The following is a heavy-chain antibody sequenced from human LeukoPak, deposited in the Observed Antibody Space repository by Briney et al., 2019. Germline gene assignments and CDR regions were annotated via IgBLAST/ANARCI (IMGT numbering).Heavy chain of an antibody. CDR1: GVSISPYF. J-gene: IGHJ5*02. V-gene: IGHV4-59*01. Sequence: PSETLSLTCTVSGVSISPYFWSWLRQPPGKGLEWIGYISYSGSTNYNPSLKSRVTISVDTSKNQFSLQLSSVTAADTAVYYCARDDYRGVTNFDPWGQGTLVTVSS. CDR3: ARDDYRGVTNFDP. CDR2: ISYSGST. D-gene: IGHD3-10*01.